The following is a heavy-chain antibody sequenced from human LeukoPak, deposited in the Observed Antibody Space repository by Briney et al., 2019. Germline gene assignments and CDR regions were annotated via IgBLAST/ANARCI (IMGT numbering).Heavy chain of an antibody. Sequence: ASVKVSCKASGYTFTSYYMHRVRQAPGQGLEWMGIINPSGGSTSYAQKFQGRVTMTRDTSTSTVYMELSSLRSEDTAAYYCARTLPAAGRSYYYGMDVWGQGTTVTVSS. CDR3: ARTLPAAGRSYYYGMDV. CDR2: INPSGGST. D-gene: IGHD2-2*01. V-gene: IGHV1-46*01. J-gene: IGHJ6*02. CDR1: GYTFTSYY.